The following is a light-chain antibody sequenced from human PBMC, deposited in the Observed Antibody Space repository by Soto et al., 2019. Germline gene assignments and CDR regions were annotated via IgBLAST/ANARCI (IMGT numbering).Light chain of an antibody. V-gene: IGLV3-21*02. CDR2: DDS. CDR1: NIGSKG. Sequence: SYELTQPPSVSVAPGQTATITCGGSNIGSKGVHWYQQKPGQAPVLVVYDDSDRPSGIPERFAGSNSGNTATLTISRVEAGDEADYYCQVWDSRSDHVVFGGGTKLTVL. J-gene: IGLJ2*01. CDR3: QVWDSRSDHVV.